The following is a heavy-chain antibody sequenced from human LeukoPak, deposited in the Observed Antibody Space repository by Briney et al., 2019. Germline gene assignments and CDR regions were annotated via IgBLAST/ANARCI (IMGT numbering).Heavy chain of an antibody. CDR1: GFTFSSYS. D-gene: IGHD5-18*01. CDR3: ARDPRGSAMVFPFDY. CDR2: ISSSSSYI. V-gene: IGHV3-21*01. Sequence: GGSLRLSCAASGFTFSSYSMNWVRQAPGKGLEWVSSISSSSSYIYYADSVKGRFTISRDNAKNSLYLQMNSLRAEDTAVYYCARDPRGSAMVFPFDYWGQGTLVTVSS. J-gene: IGHJ4*02.